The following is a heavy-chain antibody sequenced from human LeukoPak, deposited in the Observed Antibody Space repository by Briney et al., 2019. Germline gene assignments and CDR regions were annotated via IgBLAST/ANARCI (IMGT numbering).Heavy chain of an antibody. D-gene: IGHD3-10*01. J-gene: IGHJ2*01. V-gene: IGHV3-9*01. CDR3: AKDKGVSPDWYFDL. Sequence: GRSLRLSCAASGFTFDDYAMHWVRQAPGKGLEWVSGISWNSGSIGYADSVKGRLTISRDNAKNSLYLQMNSLRAEDTALYYCAKDKGVSPDWYFDLWGRGTLVTVSS. CDR1: GFTFDDYA. CDR2: ISWNSGSI.